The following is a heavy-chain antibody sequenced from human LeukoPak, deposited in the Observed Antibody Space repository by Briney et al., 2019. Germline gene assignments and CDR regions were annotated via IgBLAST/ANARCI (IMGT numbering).Heavy chain of an antibody. J-gene: IGHJ5*02. D-gene: IGHD6-13*01. Sequence: GGSLRLSCAASGFTFSSHWMSWVRQAPGKGLEWVANIKPDGSETYYADSVKGRFTISRDNAKNSLYLQMNSLRVEDTAVYYCARCAVASAGDPWGQGTLVTVSS. CDR3: ARCAVASAGDP. V-gene: IGHV3-7*01. CDR2: IKPDGSET. CDR1: GFTFSSHW.